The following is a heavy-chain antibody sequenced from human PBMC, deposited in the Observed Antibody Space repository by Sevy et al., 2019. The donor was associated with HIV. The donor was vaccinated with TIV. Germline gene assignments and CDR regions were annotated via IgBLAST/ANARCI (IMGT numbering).Heavy chain of an antibody. D-gene: IGHD3-22*01. CDR3: ARYTMIDDAFDI. CDR2: ISSSSSYI. Sequence: GGSLRLSCAASGFTFSSYSMNWVRHAPGKGLEWVSSISSSSSYIYYADSVKGRFTISRDNAKNSLYLQMNSLRAEDTAVYYCARYTMIDDAFDIWGQGTMVTVSS. V-gene: IGHV3-21*01. CDR1: GFTFSSYS. J-gene: IGHJ3*02.